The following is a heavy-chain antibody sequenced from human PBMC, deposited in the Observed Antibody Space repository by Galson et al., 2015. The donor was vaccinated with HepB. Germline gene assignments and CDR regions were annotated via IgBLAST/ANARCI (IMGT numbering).Heavy chain of an antibody. CDR2: MSPKSGDT. D-gene: IGHD3-9*01. CDR3: AREGSYNRWSLDS. CDR1: GYSFTSYD. J-gene: IGHJ5*01. Sequence: SVKVSCKASGYSFTSYDIHWVRQVTGQGLEWMGWMSPKSGDTGYAQKFQGRVTMTRDTSMRTAFMEMRSLTPEDTAVYYCAREGSYNRWSLDSWGQVTLVTVSS. V-gene: IGHV1-8*01.